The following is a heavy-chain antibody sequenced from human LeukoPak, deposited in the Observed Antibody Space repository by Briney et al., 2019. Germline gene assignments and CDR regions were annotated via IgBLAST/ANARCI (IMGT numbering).Heavy chain of an antibody. CDR2: INPSGGST. D-gene: IGHD3-22*01. Sequence: ASVKVSCKASGGTFSSYAISWVRQAPGQGLEWMGIINPSGGSTSYAQKFQGRVTMTRDMSTSTVYMELSSLRSEDTAVYYCARVMIGSSGYIDYWGQGTLVTVSS. CDR3: ARVMIGSSGYIDY. CDR1: GGTFSSYA. J-gene: IGHJ4*02. V-gene: IGHV1-46*01.